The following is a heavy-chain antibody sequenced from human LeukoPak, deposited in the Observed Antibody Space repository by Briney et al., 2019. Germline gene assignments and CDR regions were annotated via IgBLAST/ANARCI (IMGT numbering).Heavy chain of an antibody. V-gene: IGHV4-61*02. CDR1: GGSISSGSYY. CDR2: IYTSGST. J-gene: IGHJ4*02. Sequence: SETLSLTCTVSGGSISSGSYYWSWIRQPAGKGLEWIGRIYTSGSTNYNPSLMSRVTISVDTSKNQFSLKLSSVTAADTAVYYCARVTRTLCSGGSCYSGYFDYWGQGTLVTVSS. D-gene: IGHD2-15*01. CDR3: ARVTRTLCSGGSCYSGYFDY.